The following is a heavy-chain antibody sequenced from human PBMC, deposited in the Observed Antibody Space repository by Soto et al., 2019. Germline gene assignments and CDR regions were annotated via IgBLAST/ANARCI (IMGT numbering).Heavy chain of an antibody. CDR2: IYWDDVK. V-gene: IGHV2-5*02. D-gene: IGHD4-17*01. J-gene: IGHJ5*02. CDR3: AHRQEDYGDSYFHVSSFFDP. Sequence: QTTLKESGPTLVKPTQTLTLTCSFSGFSLRTSGVGVGWIRQPPGKVLEWHALIYWDDVKRHSPSLKSRLTTTKSPSKTQVALTIPNITPLVTATYHCAHRQEDYGDSYFHVSSFFDPWGQGTLVTVSS. CDR1: GFSLRTSGVG.